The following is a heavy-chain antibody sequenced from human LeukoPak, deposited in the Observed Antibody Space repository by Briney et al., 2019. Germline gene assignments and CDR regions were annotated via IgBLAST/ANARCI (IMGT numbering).Heavy chain of an antibody. J-gene: IGHJ6*02. Sequence: PGGSLRLSCAASGFTFSSYVMSWVRQAPGKGLEWVSAISGSGGSTYYADSVKGRFTISRDNSKNTLYLQMNSLRAEDTAVYYCAKDTGIHGIYYYYGMDVWGQGTTVTVSS. CDR2: ISGSGGST. D-gene: IGHD1-1*01. CDR1: GFTFSSYV. V-gene: IGHV3-23*01. CDR3: AKDTGIHGIYYYYGMDV.